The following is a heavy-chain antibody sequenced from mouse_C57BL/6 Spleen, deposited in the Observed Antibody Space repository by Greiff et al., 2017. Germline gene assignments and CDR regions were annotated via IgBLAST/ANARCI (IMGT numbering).Heavy chain of an antibody. CDR2: INPYNGDT. Sequence: VQLKQSGPELVKPGDSVKISCKASGYSFTGYFMNWVMQSPGKSLEWIGRINPYNGDTFYNQKFKGKATLTVDKSSSTAHMELRSLTSEDSAVYYCARSLYYAMDYWGQGTSVTVSS. J-gene: IGHJ4*01. CDR3: ARSLYYAMDY. CDR1: GYSFTGYF. V-gene: IGHV1-20*01.